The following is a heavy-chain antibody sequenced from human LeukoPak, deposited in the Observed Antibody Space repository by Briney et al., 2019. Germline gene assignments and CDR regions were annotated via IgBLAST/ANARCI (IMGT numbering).Heavy chain of an antibody. CDR1: GFTFSSYS. CDR3: ARDGGAYCSSTSCYEHY. V-gene: IGHV3-21*01. CDR2: ISSSSSYI. Sequence: PGGSLRLSCAASGFTFSSYSMNWFRQAPGKGLEWVSSISSSSSYIYYADSVKGRFTISRDNAKNSLYLQMNSLRAEDTAVYYCARDGGAYCSSTSCYEHYWGQGTLVTVSS. J-gene: IGHJ4*02. D-gene: IGHD2-2*01.